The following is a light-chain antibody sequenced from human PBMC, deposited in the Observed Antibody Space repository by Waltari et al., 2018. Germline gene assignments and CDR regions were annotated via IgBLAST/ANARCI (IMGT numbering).Light chain of an antibody. CDR1: QDISIY. Sequence: DIQMTQSPSSMSASVGERVTITCRASQDISIYLAWYQQKPGKVPQLLIYSASTLQSGVPSRFSGSGSGTDFTLTISSLQPDDVATYYCQKFNSAPFTFGPGTKVGIK. CDR2: SAS. J-gene: IGKJ3*01. V-gene: IGKV1-27*01. CDR3: QKFNSAPFT.